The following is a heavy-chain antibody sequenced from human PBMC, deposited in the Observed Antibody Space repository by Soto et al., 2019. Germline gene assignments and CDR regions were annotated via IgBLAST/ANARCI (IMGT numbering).Heavy chain of an antibody. CDR3: ARLPHYYDSSGYPFYFDY. Sequence: PSETLSLTCTVSGGSISSSSYYWCWIRQPPGKGLEWIGSIYYSGSTYYNPSLKSRVTISVDTSKNQFSLKLSSVTATDTAVYYCARLPHYYDSSGYPFYFDYWGQGTLVTVSS. J-gene: IGHJ4*02. CDR2: IYYSGST. V-gene: IGHV4-39*01. D-gene: IGHD3-22*01. CDR1: GGSISSSSYY.